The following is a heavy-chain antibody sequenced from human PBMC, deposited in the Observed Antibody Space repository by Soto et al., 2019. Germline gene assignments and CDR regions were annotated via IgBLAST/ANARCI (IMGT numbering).Heavy chain of an antibody. Sequence: GGSLRLSCAASGFTFVTYYMTWVRQAPGKGLEWVANIRQDGNEIYYVDSVKGRFTISRDNVKNSLYLQMNSLRAEDTAVYYCARAPDYGAHFESWGQGTLVTVSS. CDR1: GFTFVTYY. J-gene: IGHJ4*02. CDR2: IRQDGNEI. V-gene: IGHV3-7*04. D-gene: IGHD4-17*01. CDR3: ARAPDYGAHFES.